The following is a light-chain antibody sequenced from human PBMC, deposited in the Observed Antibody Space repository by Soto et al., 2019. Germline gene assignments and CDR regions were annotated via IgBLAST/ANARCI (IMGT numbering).Light chain of an antibody. CDR3: SSYAGSNNFV. V-gene: IGLV2-8*01. J-gene: IGLJ1*01. Sequence: QSVLTQPPSASGAPGQSVTISCTGNSSDVCGYNYVSWYQQHPGKAPKLMIYEVSKRPSGVPDRFSGSKSGNTASLTVSGLQAEDEADYYCSSYAGSNNFVFGTG. CDR2: EVS. CDR1: SSDVCGYNY.